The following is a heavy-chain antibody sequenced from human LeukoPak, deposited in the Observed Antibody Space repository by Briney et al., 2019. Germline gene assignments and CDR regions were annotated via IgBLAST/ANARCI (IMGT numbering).Heavy chain of an antibody. CDR1: GGSISSSSYY. CDR2: IYYSGST. Sequence: PSETLSLPCTVSGGSISSSSYYWGWIRQPPGKGLEWIGRIYYSGSTYYSPSLKSRVTISVDTSKNQFSLKLSSVTAADTAVYYCARHLGDVVVVPAAKNWFDPWGQGTLVTVSS. CDR3: ARHLGDVVVVPAAKNWFDP. J-gene: IGHJ5*02. V-gene: IGHV4-39*01. D-gene: IGHD2-2*01.